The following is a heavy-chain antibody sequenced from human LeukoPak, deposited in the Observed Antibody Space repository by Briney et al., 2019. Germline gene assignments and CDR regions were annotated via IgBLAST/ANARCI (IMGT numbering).Heavy chain of an antibody. D-gene: IGHD3/OR15-3a*01. Sequence: PGGSLRLSCAVSGITLSNYGMSWVRQAPGKGLEWVAGIRDSGGSTKYADSVKGRFTIARDNRKNTLYLQMNSLRAEDTAVYFCAKRGVVIRVILVGFHKEAYYFESWGQGALVTVSS. CDR3: AKRGVVIRVILVGFHKEAYYFES. V-gene: IGHV3-23*01. CDR2: IRDSGGST. CDR1: GITLSNYG. J-gene: IGHJ4*02.